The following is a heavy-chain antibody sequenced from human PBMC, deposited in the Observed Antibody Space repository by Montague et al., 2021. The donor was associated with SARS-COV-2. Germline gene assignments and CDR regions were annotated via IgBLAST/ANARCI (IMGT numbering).Heavy chain of an antibody. Sequence: SETLSLTCTVSGGSISSSSYYWGWIRQPPGKGLEWIGSIYYSGSTYYNPSLKSRVTIYVDTSKNQFSLKLSSVTAADTAVYYWARDKAEYIVVVPAVPLAYGMDVWGQGTTVTVSS. CDR2: IYYSGST. J-gene: IGHJ6*02. D-gene: IGHD2-2*01. V-gene: IGHV4-39*07. CDR3: ARDKAEYIVVVPAVPLAYGMDV. CDR1: GGSISSSSYY.